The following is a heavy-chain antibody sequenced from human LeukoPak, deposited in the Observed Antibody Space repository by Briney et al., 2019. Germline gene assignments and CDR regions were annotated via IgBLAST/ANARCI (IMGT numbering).Heavy chain of an antibody. CDR2: INPNSGGT. J-gene: IGHJ6*02. V-gene: IGHV1-2*02. Sequence: ASVKDSCKASGYTFTGYYMHWVRQAPGQGPEWMGWINPNSGGTNYAQKFQGRVTMTRDTYISTAYMELSRLRSDDTAVYYCARVGCVRINYYYYGMDVWGQGTTVSVSS. CDR3: ARVGCVRINYYYYGMDV. D-gene: IGHD2-15*01. CDR1: GYTFTGYY.